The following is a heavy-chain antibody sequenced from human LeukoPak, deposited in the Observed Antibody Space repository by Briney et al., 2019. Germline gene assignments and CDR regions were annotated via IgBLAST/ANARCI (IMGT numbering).Heavy chain of an antibody. CDR1: GYTFTGYY. CDR2: INPNSGGT. V-gene: IGHV1-2*02. D-gene: IGHD6-13*01. J-gene: IGHJ4*02. Sequence: ASVKVSCKASGYTFTGYYMHWVRQAPGQGLEWMGWINPNSGGTNYAQKFQGRVTMTRDTFISTAYMELSRLRSDDTAVYYCARDGSPRIAAAGYDYWGQGTLVTVSS. CDR3: ARDGSPRIAAAGYDY.